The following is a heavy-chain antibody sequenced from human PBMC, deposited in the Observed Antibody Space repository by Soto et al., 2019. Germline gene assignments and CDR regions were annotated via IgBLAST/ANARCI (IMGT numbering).Heavy chain of an antibody. CDR2: IYYSGST. J-gene: IGHJ5*02. CDR3: ASATTLFDTTGSGYHGFAP. CDR1: GGSISSFY. V-gene: IGHV4-59*01. Sequence: QVQLQESGPGLVKPSETLSLTCTVSGGSISSFYWSWIRQPPGKGLEWIAYIYYSGSTNYTPSLKGCVTTSIDTSKNLFSRKPRSVTAADTAVYYCASATTLFDTTGSGYHGFAPWGQATLVTVSS. D-gene: IGHD3-22*01.